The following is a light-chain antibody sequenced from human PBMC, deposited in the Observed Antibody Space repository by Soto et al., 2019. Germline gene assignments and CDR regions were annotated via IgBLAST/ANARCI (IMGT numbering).Light chain of an antibody. CDR2: DVN. J-gene: IGLJ2*01. Sequence: QSALTQPASVSGSPGQSITISCTGTSCDVGGYNYVSWYQQHPGKAPKLMIYDVNTRPSGVSNRFSGYKSGNTASLTISGLQAEDETEYYCSSYTSSISFGGGTKLTVL. V-gene: IGLV2-14*01. CDR1: SCDVGGYNY. CDR3: SSYTSSIS.